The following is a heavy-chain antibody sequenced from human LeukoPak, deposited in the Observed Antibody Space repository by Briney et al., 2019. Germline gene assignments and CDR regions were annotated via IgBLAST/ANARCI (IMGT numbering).Heavy chain of an antibody. D-gene: IGHD2-15*01. CDR2: IYPGDSDT. CDR1: GYSLTSYW. CDR3: ARHRGSGGSYIPLAFDI. J-gene: IGHJ3*02. Sequence: GESLEISCNGSGYSLTSYWIGWVRQMPGKGLGWVGIIYPGDSDTRYSPSFQGQVTISADKSISTAYLQWSSLKASDTAMYYCARHRGSGGSYIPLAFDIWGQGTMVTVSS. V-gene: IGHV5-51*01.